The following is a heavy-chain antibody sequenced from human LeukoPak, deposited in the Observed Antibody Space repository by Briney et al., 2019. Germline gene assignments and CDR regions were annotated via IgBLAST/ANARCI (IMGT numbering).Heavy chain of an antibody. J-gene: IGHJ1*01. CDR3: ARDGAVAGRIFFQH. V-gene: IGHV3-21*01. CDR2: ISSSSSYI. Sequence: PGGALRLSCASSGFTFISYSMNWVRQAPGRGLEGASSISSSSSYIYYADSVKGRFTISRDNAKNSLYLQMNSLRAEDTAVYYCARDGAVAGRIFFQHWGQGTLVTVSS. D-gene: IGHD6-19*01. CDR1: GFTFISYS.